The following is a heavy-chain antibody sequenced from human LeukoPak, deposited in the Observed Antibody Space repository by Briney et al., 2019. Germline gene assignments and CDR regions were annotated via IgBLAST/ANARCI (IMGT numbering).Heavy chain of an antibody. J-gene: IGHJ6*03. CDR2: IKQDGSEK. V-gene: IGHV3-7*01. D-gene: IGHD3-3*01. CDR1: GFTFSSYW. CDR3: ARSGYDFWSGYPLSYYYYMDV. Sequence: GGSLRLSCAASGFTFSSYWMSWVRQAPGKGLEWVTNIKQDGSEKYYVDSVKGRFTISRDNAKNSLYLQMNSLRAEDTAVYYCARSGYDFWSGYPLSYYYYMDVWGKGTTVTVSS.